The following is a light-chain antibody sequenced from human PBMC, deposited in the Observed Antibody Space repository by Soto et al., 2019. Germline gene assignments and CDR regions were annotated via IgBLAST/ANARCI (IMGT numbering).Light chain of an antibody. Sequence: DIEMTQSPSSLSASAGDTVSFTCRASQTISNSLNWYQQKPGRAPQLLTSSTSNLQPGVPSTFSRSGSGTAFTLTISSLQPDDVATYYCQQSASFPLTFGGGTQVEIK. J-gene: IGKJ4*01. V-gene: IGKV1-39*01. CDR2: STS. CDR3: QQSASFPLT. CDR1: QTISNS.